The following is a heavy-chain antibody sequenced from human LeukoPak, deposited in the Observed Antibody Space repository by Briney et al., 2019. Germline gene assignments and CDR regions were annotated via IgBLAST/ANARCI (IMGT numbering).Heavy chain of an antibody. CDR3: AREAIVGANVDY. V-gene: IGHV3-30-3*01. Sequence: GGSLRLSCAASGFTFSSYAMHWVRQAPGKGLEWVTIISYDGSNKYYADSAKGRFTISRDNSKNTLYLQMNSLRAEDTAMYYCAREAIVGANVDYWGQGTLVTVSS. J-gene: IGHJ4*02. CDR2: ISYDGSNK. CDR1: GFTFSSYA. D-gene: IGHD1-26*01.